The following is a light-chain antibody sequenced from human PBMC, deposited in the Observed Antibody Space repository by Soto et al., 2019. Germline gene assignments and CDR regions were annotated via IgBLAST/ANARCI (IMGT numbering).Light chain of an antibody. J-gene: IGLJ7*01. CDR3: ASKTTSSTVL. CDR1: SSDIGAYDY. V-gene: IGLV2-14*01. CDR2: EVN. Sequence: QSALTQPASLSGSPGQSITISCTGTSSDIGAYDYVSWFQQHPGKAPKLMISEVNNRPSGVSNRFSGSKSGDTASLTISGLQAEDEAVYYCASKTTSSTVLFGGGTQLTVL.